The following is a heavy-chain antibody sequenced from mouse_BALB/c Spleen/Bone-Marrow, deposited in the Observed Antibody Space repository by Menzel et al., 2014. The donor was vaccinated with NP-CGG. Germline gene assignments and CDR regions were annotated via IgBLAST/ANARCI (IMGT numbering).Heavy chain of an antibody. V-gene: IGHV1-12*01. J-gene: IGHJ2*01. D-gene: IGHD4-1*01. Sequence: LQQSGAELVKPGASVKMSCKASGYIFISYNMHWVKQTPGQGLEWIGTIYPGSGDTSYNQKFKGKASLTADKSSSTAYMQLSSLTSEDSAVYYCARSNWDGGNYFDYWGQGTTLTVSS. CDR3: ARSNWDGGNYFDY. CDR2: IYPGSGDT. CDR1: GYIFISYN.